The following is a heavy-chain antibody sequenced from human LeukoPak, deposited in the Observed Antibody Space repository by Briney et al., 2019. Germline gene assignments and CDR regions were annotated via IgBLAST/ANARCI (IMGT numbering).Heavy chain of an antibody. CDR3: ARDRSGSTTEFDY. V-gene: IGHV4-39*07. CDR1: GGSISSSSYY. CDR2: IYYSGST. D-gene: IGHD5/OR15-5a*01. J-gene: IGHJ4*02. Sequence: SETLSLTCTVSGGSISSSSYYWGWIRQPPGKGLEWIGSIYYSGSTYYNPSLKSRVTISVDTSKNQFSLKLSSVTAADTAVYYCARDRSGSTTEFDYWGQGTLVTVSS.